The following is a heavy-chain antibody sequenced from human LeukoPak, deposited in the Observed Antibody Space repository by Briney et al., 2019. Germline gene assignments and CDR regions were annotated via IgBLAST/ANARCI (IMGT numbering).Heavy chain of an antibody. CDR2: ISAYNGNT. Sequence: ASVKVSCKASGYTFTSYGISWVRQAPGQGLEWMGWISAYNGNTNYAQKLQGRVTMTTDTSTSTAYMELSSLRSEDTAVYYCAREGRAFEYYDSSGYYFDYWGQGTLVTVSS. D-gene: IGHD3-22*01. V-gene: IGHV1-18*01. J-gene: IGHJ4*02. CDR3: AREGRAFEYYDSSGYYFDY. CDR1: GYTFTSYG.